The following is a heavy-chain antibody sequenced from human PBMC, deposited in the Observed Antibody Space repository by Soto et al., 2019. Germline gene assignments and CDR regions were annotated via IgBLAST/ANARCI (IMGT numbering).Heavy chain of an antibody. CDR3: VKGEYYYDSSGYYPFDY. CDR1: GFTFSIYA. V-gene: IGHV3-64D*06. J-gene: IGHJ4*02. Sequence: GGSLRLSCSASGFTFSIYAMHWVLQAPWKGLEYVSSISTNGGSTHYADSVKGRFTISRDNSKNTQYLQMSSLRADDTAVYYCVKGEYYYDSSGYYPFDYWGQGT. CDR2: ISTNGGST. D-gene: IGHD3-22*01.